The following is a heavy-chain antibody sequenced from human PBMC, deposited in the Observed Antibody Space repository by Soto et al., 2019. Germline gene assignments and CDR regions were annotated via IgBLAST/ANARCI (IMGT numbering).Heavy chain of an antibody. Sequence: QVQLQESGPGLVKPSETLSLTCTVSGGSISSYYWSWIRQPPGKGLEGIGYINYSGSTNYNPSPKSRFTISVDTSKNQFSLKLSSVTAADTAVYYCARDKRYCTNGVCYGDAFDIWGQGTMVTVSS. D-gene: IGHD2-8*01. CDR1: GGSISSYY. CDR2: INYSGST. V-gene: IGHV4-59*01. CDR3: ARDKRYCTNGVCYGDAFDI. J-gene: IGHJ3*02.